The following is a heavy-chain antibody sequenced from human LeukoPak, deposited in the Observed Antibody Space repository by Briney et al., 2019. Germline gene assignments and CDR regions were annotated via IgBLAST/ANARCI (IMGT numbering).Heavy chain of an antibody. V-gene: IGHV1-8*01. CDR2: MNPNSGNT. Sequence: ASVKVSCKASGYTFTSYDINWVRQATGQGLEWMGWMNPNSGNTGYAQKFQGRVTMTRNTSISTAYMELSSLRSEDTAVYYCARIPYSNWYYYYGMDVWGQGTTVTVSS. CDR3: ARIPYSNWYYYYGMDV. D-gene: IGHD4-11*01. CDR1: GYTFTSYD. J-gene: IGHJ6*02.